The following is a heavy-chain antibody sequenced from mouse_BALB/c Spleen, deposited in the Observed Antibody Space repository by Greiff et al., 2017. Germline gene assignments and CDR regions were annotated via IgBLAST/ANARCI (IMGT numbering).Heavy chain of an antibody. V-gene: IGHV1-9*01. CDR1: GYTFSSYW. D-gene: IGHD2-1*01. Sequence: QVQLQQSGAELMKPGASVKISCKATGYTFSSYWIEWVKQRPGHGLEWIGEILPGSGSTNYNEKFKGKATFTADTSSNTAYMQLSSLTSEDSAVYYCARFPLYYGNYGRFAYWGQGTLVTVSA. J-gene: IGHJ3*01. CDR3: ARFPLYYGNYGRFAY. CDR2: ILPGSGST.